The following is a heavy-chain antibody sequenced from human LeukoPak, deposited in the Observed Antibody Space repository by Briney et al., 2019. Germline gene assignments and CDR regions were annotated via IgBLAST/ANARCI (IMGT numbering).Heavy chain of an antibody. Sequence: GGSLILSCAASGFTFSSCAMSWVRQAPGKGLEWVTAISASGGSTYYSDSVRGRFSISRVNSKKMLYPQMNSLRADETDLYFCVCRSDAFDIWGQGTMVTVSS. V-gene: IGHV3-23*01. CDR1: GFTFSSCA. CDR3: VCRSDAFDI. CDR2: ISASGGST. J-gene: IGHJ3*02.